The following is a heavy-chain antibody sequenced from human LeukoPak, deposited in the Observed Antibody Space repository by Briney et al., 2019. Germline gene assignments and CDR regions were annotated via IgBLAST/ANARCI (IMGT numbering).Heavy chain of an antibody. CDR3: ARHSSGWDFDH. Sequence: PSETLSLTCTVSGGSISSYYWSWIRQPPGKGLEWIGYIYYSGFTNYNPSLKSRVTLLVDTSKNQFSLKLSSVTAADTAVYYCARHSSGWDFDHWGQGTLVTVSS. CDR2: IYYSGFT. V-gene: IGHV4-59*08. CDR1: GGSISSYY. D-gene: IGHD6-19*01. J-gene: IGHJ4*02.